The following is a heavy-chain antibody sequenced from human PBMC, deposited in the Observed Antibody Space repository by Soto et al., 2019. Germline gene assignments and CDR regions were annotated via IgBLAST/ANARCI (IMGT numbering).Heavy chain of an antibody. CDR3: AKDLYSSSSGSFDY. D-gene: IGHD6-6*01. V-gene: IGHV3-30*18. CDR1: GFTFSSYG. J-gene: IGHJ4*02. Sequence: ESGGGVVQPGRSLRLSCAASGFTFSSYGMHWVRQAPGKGLEWVAVISYDGSNKYYADSVKGRFTISRDNSKNTLYLQMNSLRAEDTAVYYCAKDLYSSSSGSFDYWGQGTLVTVSS. CDR2: ISYDGSNK.